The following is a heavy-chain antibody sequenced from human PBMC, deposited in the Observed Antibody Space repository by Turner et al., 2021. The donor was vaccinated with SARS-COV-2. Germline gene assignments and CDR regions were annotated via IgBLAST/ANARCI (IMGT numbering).Heavy chain of an antibody. CDR3: ATGYAYCGGDCSIDY. CDR2: FDPEDGST. Sequence: QVQLVQSAPEVKKPAASVKVSCKVSGFPLIELSMHWVRQAPGNGLEWMGGFDPEDGSTTYDQKFHHSDTITEDTSTDTAYLQLCSLGSAATTVYYCATGYAYCGGDCSIDYWGQGTLVTVSS. CDR1: GFPLIELS. J-gene: IGHJ4*02. V-gene: IGHV1-24*01. D-gene: IGHD2-21*02.